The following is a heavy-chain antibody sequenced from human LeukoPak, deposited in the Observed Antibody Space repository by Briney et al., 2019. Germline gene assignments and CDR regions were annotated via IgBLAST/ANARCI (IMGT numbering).Heavy chain of an antibody. V-gene: IGHV4-61*02. J-gene: IGHJ4*02. Sequence: SETLSLTCTVSGGTISSGSYYWSWIRQPAGKGLEWIGRIYTSGGTNYNPSLKSRVTISLDTSENHFSLKLSSVTAADTAVYYCARVTTGGYYNYWGQGTLVTVSS. D-gene: IGHD3-22*01. CDR2: IYTSGGT. CDR1: GGTISSGSYY. CDR3: ARVTTGGYYNY.